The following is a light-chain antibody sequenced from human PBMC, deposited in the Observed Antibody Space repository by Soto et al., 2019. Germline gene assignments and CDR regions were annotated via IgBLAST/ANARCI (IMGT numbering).Light chain of an antibody. J-gene: IGKJ1*01. CDR3: QQYNSYSWT. CDR1: ESIRTW. V-gene: IGKV1-5*01. Sequence: EIQMTQSPSTLSASIGDRVTITCRASESIRTWLAWYQHKPGKAPKLLIYDASSLESGVPSRFSGSGSGTEFTLTISSLQPDDFATYYCQQYNSYSWTFGQGT. CDR2: DAS.